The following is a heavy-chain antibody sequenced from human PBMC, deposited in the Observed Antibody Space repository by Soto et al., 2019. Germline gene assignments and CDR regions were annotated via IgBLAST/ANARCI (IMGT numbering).Heavy chain of an antibody. D-gene: IGHD6-6*01. CDR2: INAHSGGA. CDR1: GFSFTGYY. Sequence: ASVKVSCKASGFSFTGYYIHWLRQAPGQGLEWMGWINAHSGGAEYAQKFQGRVTLTRDTSIATAYLTLTSLTSDDTALYYCAKDLTRQLAYWLDPWGQGTQVTVSS. J-gene: IGHJ5*02. V-gene: IGHV1-2*02. CDR3: AKDLTRQLAYWLDP.